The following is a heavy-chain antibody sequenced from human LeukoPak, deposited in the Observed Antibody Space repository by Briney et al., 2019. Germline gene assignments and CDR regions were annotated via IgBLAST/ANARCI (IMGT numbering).Heavy chain of an antibody. Sequence: ASVKVSCKASGYTFTGYYMHWVRQAPGQGLEWMGWISAYNGNTNYAQKLQGRVTMTTDTSTSTAYMELRSLRSDDTAVYYCARAPYGRADYWGQGTLVTVSS. CDR3: ARAPYGRADY. CDR1: GYTFTGYY. V-gene: IGHV1-18*04. D-gene: IGHD4-17*01. CDR2: ISAYNGNT. J-gene: IGHJ4*02.